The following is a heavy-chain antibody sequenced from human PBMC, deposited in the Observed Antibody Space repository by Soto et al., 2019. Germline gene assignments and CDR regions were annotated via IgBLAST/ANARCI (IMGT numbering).Heavy chain of an antibody. CDR1: GGTFSSYA. Sequence: SVKVSCKASGGTFSSYAISWVRQAPGQGLEWMGGIIPIFSTANYAQKFQGRVTITADESTSTAYMELSSLRSEDTAVYYCARDQVPQWLPNTDYYYYGMDVWGKGTTLTVAA. J-gene: IGHJ6*04. V-gene: IGHV1-69*13. CDR3: ARDQVPQWLPNTDYYYYGMDV. CDR2: IIPIFSTA. D-gene: IGHD6-19*01.